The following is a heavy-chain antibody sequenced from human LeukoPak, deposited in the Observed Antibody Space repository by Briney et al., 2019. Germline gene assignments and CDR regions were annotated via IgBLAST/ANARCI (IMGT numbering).Heavy chain of an antibody. D-gene: IGHD6-13*01. V-gene: IGHV3-23*01. CDR1: GFTFSNYA. CDR3: VRGVSISSSWYNDI. Sequence: GGSLRLSCAASGFTFSNYAFSWVRQAPGQGLEWVSGISGSGMTTFYADSVKGRFTISRDNAKNSLYLQMNSLRAEDTAVYYCVRGVSISSSWYNDIWGQGTMVTVSS. J-gene: IGHJ3*02. CDR2: ISGSGMTT.